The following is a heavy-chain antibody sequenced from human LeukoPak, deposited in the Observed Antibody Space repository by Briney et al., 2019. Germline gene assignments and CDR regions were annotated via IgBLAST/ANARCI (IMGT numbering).Heavy chain of an antibody. CDR2: IYHSGST. D-gene: IGHD3-10*01. CDR1: GGSISSSNW. CDR3: ARSRTRITMVRGPSPLVMDV. Sequence: MSSGTLSLTCAVSGGSISSSNWWSWVRQPPGKGLEWIGEIYHSGSTNYNQSLKSRVTISVDKSKNQFSLKLSSVTAADTAVYYCARSRTRITMVRGPSPLVMDVWGKGTTVTVSS. V-gene: IGHV4-4*02. J-gene: IGHJ6*03.